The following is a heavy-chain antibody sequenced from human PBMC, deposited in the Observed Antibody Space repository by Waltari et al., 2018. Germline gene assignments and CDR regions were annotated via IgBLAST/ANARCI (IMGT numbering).Heavy chain of an antibody. D-gene: IGHD1-26*01. Sequence: QVQLQESGPGLVKPSETLSLTCTVSGGSVSSGSYYWSWIRQPPGKGLEWIGYIYYRGSTNYNPSLKSRVTISVDTSKNQFSLKLSSVTAADTAVYYCARCSGSYSLAIFDYWGQGTLVTVSS. CDR3: ARCSGSYSLAIFDY. V-gene: IGHV4-61*01. J-gene: IGHJ4*02. CDR2: IYYRGST. CDR1: GGSVSSGSYY.